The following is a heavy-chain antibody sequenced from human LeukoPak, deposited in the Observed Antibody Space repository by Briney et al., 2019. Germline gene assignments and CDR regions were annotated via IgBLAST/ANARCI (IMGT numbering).Heavy chain of an antibody. Sequence: GGSLRLSCAASGFSFSSDGMHWVRQAPGKGLESVAVIWYDGSITYYADSVKGRFTISRDNSKNTLYLQMNSLRAEDTAVYYCARGDDYILFDYWGQGTLVTVSS. V-gene: IGHV3-33*01. CDR2: IWYDGSIT. CDR1: GFSFSSDG. J-gene: IGHJ4*02. D-gene: IGHD4-11*01. CDR3: ARGDDYILFDY.